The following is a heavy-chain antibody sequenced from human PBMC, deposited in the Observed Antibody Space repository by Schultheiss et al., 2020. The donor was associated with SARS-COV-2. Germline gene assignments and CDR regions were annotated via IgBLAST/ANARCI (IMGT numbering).Heavy chain of an antibody. V-gene: IGHV4-38-2*01. CDR1: GYSISSGYY. Sequence: SETLSLTCAVSGYSISSGYYWGWIRQPPGKGLEWIGSIYYSGSTYYNPSLKSRVTISVDTSKNQFSLKLSSVTAADTAVYYCARQPYYDFWSGYPTPPHYMDVWGKGTTVTVSS. D-gene: IGHD3-3*01. J-gene: IGHJ6*03. CDR3: ARQPYYDFWSGYPTPPHYMDV. CDR2: IYYSGST.